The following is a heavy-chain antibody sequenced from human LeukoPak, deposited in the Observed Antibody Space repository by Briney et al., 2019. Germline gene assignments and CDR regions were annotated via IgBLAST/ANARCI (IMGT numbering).Heavy chain of an antibody. D-gene: IGHD6-13*01. Sequence: GGSLRLSCATSGFTFKTFWMTWVRQAPGQGLEWVSYISTSGSTTYYADSVKGRFTISRDNAKKSLYLQMNSLRAEDTAVYYCARPQSSSWYYFDYWGQGTLVTVSS. CDR1: GFTFKTFW. V-gene: IGHV3-48*04. CDR2: ISTSGSTT. J-gene: IGHJ4*02. CDR3: ARPQSSSWYYFDY.